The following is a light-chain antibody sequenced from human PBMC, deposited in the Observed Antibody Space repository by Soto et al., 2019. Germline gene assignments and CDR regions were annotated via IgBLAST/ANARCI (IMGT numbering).Light chain of an antibody. CDR2: SNN. J-gene: IGLJ1*01. Sequence: QSVLTQPPSASGTPGQRVSISCSGSGSNIGSNTVNWYQQLPGTAPKLLMYSNNQRPSGVPDRFSGSKSGTSASLAISGLQSEDEADYYCAAWDDSRSGYVFGTGTKLTVL. CDR1: GSNIGSNT. V-gene: IGLV1-44*01. CDR3: AAWDDSRSGYV.